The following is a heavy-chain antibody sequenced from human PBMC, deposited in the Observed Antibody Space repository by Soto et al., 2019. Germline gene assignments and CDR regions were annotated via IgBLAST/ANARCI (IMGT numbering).Heavy chain of an antibody. Sequence: EVQLLESGGGLVQPGGSLRLSCAASGFTFSSYAMSWVRQAPGKGLEWVSAISGSGGSTCYADSVKGRFTISRDNSKNTLYLQMNSLRAEDTAVYYCAKDHYYDSSGYYYSWGQGTLVTVSS. V-gene: IGHV3-23*01. CDR3: AKDHYYDSSGYYYS. D-gene: IGHD3-22*01. CDR1: GFTFSSYA. CDR2: ISGSGGST. J-gene: IGHJ4*02.